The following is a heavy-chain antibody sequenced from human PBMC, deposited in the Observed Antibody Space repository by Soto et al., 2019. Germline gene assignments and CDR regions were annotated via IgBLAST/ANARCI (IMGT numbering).Heavy chain of an antibody. CDR2: ISAYNGNT. Sequence: QVQLVQSGAEVKKPGASVKVSCKASGYTFTSYGISWVRQAPGQGLEWMGWISAYNGNTNYAQKLQGRVTMTTDTSTSKANRGLGSVRSEDPAVYSCARDKGSGGLLVGGQGTLVPVSS. CDR1: GYTFTSYG. CDR3: ARDKGSGGLLV. V-gene: IGHV1-18*01. J-gene: IGHJ4*02. D-gene: IGHD3-10*01.